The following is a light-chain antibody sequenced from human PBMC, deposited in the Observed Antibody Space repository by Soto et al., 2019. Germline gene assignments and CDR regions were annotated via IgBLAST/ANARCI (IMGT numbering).Light chain of an antibody. Sequence: QSALTQPASVSGSPGQSITITCTGTSSDIGGYDYVSWYQHHPGKAPKVIIYGVTNRPSGVSHRFSGSKSANTASLTISGLQAEDKADYYCTSYTSSSTHVFGTGTKLTVL. CDR2: GVT. J-gene: IGLJ1*01. CDR1: SSDIGGYDY. CDR3: TSYTSSSTHV. V-gene: IGLV2-14*01.